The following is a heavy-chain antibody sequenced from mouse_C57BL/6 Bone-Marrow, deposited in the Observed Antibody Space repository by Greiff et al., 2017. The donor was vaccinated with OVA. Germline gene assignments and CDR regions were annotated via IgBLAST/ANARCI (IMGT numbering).Heavy chain of an antibody. CDR2: INPSNGGT. V-gene: IGHV1-53*01. CDR3: ARCSRYDYRPSYAMDY. CDR1: GYTFTSYW. J-gene: IGHJ4*01. Sequence: QVQLQQPGTELVKPGASVKLSCKASGYTFTSYWMHWVKQRPGQGLEWIGNINPSNGGTNYNEKFKSKATLTVDKSSSTAYMQLSSLTSEDSAVYYCARCSRYDYRPSYAMDYWGQGTSVTVSS. D-gene: IGHD2-4*01.